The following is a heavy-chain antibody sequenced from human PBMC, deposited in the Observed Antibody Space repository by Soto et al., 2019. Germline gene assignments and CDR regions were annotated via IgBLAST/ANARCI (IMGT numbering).Heavy chain of an antibody. CDR3: ARHGLWGYDFWSGPISVGNWFDP. CDR2: IYPGDSDT. J-gene: IGHJ5*02. Sequence: GESLKISCKGSGYSFTSYWIGWVRQMPGKGLEWMGIIYPGDSDTRYSPSFQGQVTISADKSISTAYLQWSSLKASDTAMYYCARHGLWGYDFWSGPISVGNWFDPWGQGTLVTVSS. CDR1: GYSFTSYW. D-gene: IGHD3-3*01. V-gene: IGHV5-51*01.